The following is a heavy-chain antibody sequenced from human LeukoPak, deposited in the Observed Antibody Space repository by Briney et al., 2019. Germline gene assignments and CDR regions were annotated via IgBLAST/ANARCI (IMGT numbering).Heavy chain of an antibody. D-gene: IGHD6-19*01. J-gene: IGHJ4*02. V-gene: IGHV4-39*02. CDR1: GGSISSSSYY. CDR2: IYYSGST. CDR3: ARDGYSSGWGLDY. Sequence: SETLSLTCTVSGGSISSSSYYWGWIRQPPGKGLEWIGSIYYSGSTYYNPPLKSRVTISVDTSKNQFSLKLSSVTAADTAVYYRARDGYSSGWGLDYWGQGTLVTVSS.